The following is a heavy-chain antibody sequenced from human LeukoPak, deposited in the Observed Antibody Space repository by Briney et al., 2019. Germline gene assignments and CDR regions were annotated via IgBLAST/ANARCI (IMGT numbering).Heavy chain of an antibody. D-gene: IGHD6-13*01. CDR3: ARAAAGDY. CDR1: GFTFSTYA. V-gene: IGHV3-23*01. Sequence: TGGSLRLSCAASGFTFSTYAMSWVRQAPGKGLEWVSGISSSGSGDNTYYADSVKGRFTISRDSSKNTLYLQMNSLRAEDTAVYYCARAAAGDYWGQGTLVTVSS. CDR2: ISSSGSGDNT. J-gene: IGHJ4*02.